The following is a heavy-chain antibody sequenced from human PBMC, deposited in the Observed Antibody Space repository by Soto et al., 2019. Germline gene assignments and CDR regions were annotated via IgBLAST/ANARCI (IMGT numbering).Heavy chain of an antibody. D-gene: IGHD2-2*01. V-gene: IGHV3-64D*06. Sequence: GGSLRLSCSASGFTFSSYAMHWARQAPGKGLEYVSAISSNGGSTYYADSVKGRFTISRDNSKNTLYLQMSSLRAEDTAVYYCVKGCSSTSRYGMDVWGQGTTVTVSS. CDR2: ISSNGGST. CDR1: GFTFSSYA. J-gene: IGHJ6*02. CDR3: VKGCSSTSRYGMDV.